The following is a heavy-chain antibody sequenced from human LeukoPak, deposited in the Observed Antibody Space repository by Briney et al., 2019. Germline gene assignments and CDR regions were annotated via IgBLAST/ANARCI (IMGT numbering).Heavy chain of an antibody. CDR1: GFTFSSYW. D-gene: IGHD2-21*01. CDR2: IKQDGSEK. Sequence: GGSLRLSCAASGFTFSSYWMSWVRQAPGKGLEWVANIKQDGSEKYYVDSVKGRFTISRDNAKNSLYLQMNSLRAEDTAVYYCARDPLGVVITNYYYYMDVWGQGTMVTVSS. V-gene: IGHV3-7*01. J-gene: IGHJ6*03. CDR3: ARDPLGVVITNYYYYMDV.